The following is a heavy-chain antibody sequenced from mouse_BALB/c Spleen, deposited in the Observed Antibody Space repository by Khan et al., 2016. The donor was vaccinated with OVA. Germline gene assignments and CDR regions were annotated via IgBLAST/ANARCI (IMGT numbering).Heavy chain of an antibody. J-gene: IGHJ2*01. Sequence: VQLQQSGAELVRPGTSVKMSCKAAGYTFTNYWIGWVKQRPGHGLEWIGDTYPGGGYTNYNEKFKGQATLTADTSSSTAYMQHSGLTSEDSAIYYCARRWAARATWDYFDYWGQGTTLTVSS. D-gene: IGHD3-1*01. CDR1: GYTFTNYW. CDR3: ARRWAARATWDYFDY. V-gene: IGHV1-63*02. CDR2: TYPGGGYT.